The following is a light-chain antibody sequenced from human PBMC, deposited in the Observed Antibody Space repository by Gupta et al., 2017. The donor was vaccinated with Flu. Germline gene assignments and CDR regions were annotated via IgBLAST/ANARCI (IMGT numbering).Light chain of an antibody. Sequence: EIQMTQSPTSLSASVGDGVTITCQTSQDISNYLNWYQQKPGKAPKLLIYDASKLETGVPSRFSGSGFGTNFTFTITSLQPEDVATYYCQHEHSLPSTFGRGTKVDIK. CDR2: DAS. CDR3: QHEHSLPST. V-gene: IGKV1-33*01. CDR1: QDISNY. J-gene: IGKJ4*01.